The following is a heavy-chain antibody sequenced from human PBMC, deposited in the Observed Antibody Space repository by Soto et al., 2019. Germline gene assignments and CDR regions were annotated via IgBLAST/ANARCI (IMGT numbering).Heavy chain of an antibody. J-gene: IGHJ6*03. CDR2: IYSSGSS. D-gene: IGHD1-1*01. CDR1: GGSISGYY. Sequence: QVQLQETGPRLVKPSETLSLTCTVSGGSISGYYWSWIRQPPGKGLEWVGYIYSSGSSNYNPSLKSRVTISVDTSKNQFSLRLSSVTAADTAVYHCARVVYNRYGGHYYYYMDVWGIGTTVTVSS. CDR3: ARVVYNRYGGHYYYYMDV. V-gene: IGHV4-59*08.